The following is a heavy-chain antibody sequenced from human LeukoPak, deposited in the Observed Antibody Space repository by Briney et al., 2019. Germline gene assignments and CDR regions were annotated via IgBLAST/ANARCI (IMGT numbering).Heavy chain of an antibody. Sequence: SETLSLTCTVSGGSISSSGYYWGWIRQPPGKGLEWIGSMYYGGSSYYNPSLKSRVTISVDTSKNQFSLKLSSVTAADTAVYYCARDESDDAFDIWGQGTMVTVSS. CDR3: ARDESDDAFDI. J-gene: IGHJ3*02. CDR1: GGSISSSGYY. CDR2: MYYGGSS. V-gene: IGHV4-39*02.